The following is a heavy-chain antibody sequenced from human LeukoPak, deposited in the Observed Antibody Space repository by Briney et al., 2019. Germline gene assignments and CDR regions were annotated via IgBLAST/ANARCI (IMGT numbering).Heavy chain of an antibody. Sequence: GGSLRLSYAASGFTFSSYAVHWVRQAPGKGLEWVAVISYDGSNKYYADSVKGRFTISRDNSKNTLYLQMNSLRAEDTAVYYCARGSGLGAAAVYWGQGTLVTVSS. CDR1: GFTFSSYA. D-gene: IGHD6-13*01. V-gene: IGHV3-30-3*01. CDR3: ARGSGLGAAAVY. J-gene: IGHJ4*02. CDR2: ISYDGSNK.